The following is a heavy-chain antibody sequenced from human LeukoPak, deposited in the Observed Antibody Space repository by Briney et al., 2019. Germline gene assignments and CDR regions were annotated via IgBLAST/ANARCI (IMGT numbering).Heavy chain of an antibody. D-gene: IGHD2-2*01. Sequence: ETLSLTCTVSGGSISSYYWSWVRQAPGKGLEWVSGIIGGGGSTYYADSVKGRFTISGDNSRNTLFLQMNSLRAEDTAVYYCAHGAMYQLDYWGQGTLVTVSS. J-gene: IGHJ4*02. CDR1: GGSISSYY. V-gene: IGHV3-23*01. CDR2: IIGGGGST. CDR3: AHGAMYQLDY.